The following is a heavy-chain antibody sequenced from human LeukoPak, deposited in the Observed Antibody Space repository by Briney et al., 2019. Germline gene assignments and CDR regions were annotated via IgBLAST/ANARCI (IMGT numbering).Heavy chain of an antibody. CDR3: ARDLGYCSTASCYAWFDP. Sequence: SETLSLTCTVSGGSISSYYWSWIRQPPGKGLEWIGYIYYSGNSNYNPSLNSRVTISVDTSKNQFSLRLSSVTAADTAIYYCARDLGYCSTASCYAWFDPWGQGTFVTVSS. J-gene: IGHJ5*02. V-gene: IGHV4-59*01. CDR1: GGSISSYY. D-gene: IGHD2-2*01. CDR2: IYYSGNS.